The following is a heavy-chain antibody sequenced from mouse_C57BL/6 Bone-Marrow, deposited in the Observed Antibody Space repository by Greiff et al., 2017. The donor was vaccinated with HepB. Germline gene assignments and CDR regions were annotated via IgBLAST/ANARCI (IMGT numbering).Heavy chain of an antibody. CDR2: ISSGGSYT. CDR3: ARATVVRGGYFDV. D-gene: IGHD1-1*01. Sequence: EVQLVESGGDLVKPGGSLKLSCAASGYTFSSYGMSWVRQTPDKRLEWVATISSGGSYTYYPDSVKGRFTLSRDNAKNTRYLQMSSLKSEDAAMYDCARATVVRGGYFDVWGTGTTVTVSS. J-gene: IGHJ1*03. CDR1: GYTFSSYG. V-gene: IGHV5-6*01.